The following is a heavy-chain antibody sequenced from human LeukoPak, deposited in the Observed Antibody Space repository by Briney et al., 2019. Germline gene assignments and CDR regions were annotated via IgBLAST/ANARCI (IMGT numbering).Heavy chain of an antibody. D-gene: IGHD3-3*01. V-gene: IGHV3-73*01. CDR2: ITKKDQNYAT. J-gene: IGHJ4*02. CDR3: AALDNFWSEY. CDR1: GFPFSGPD. Sequence: GGSLKLSCVASGFPFSGPDMHWARQASGKGLEWVGRITKKDQNYATAYAASVKGRFTISRDDSQNTAYLQMNSLKTEDTAVYYCAALDNFWSEYWGQGTLVAVSS.